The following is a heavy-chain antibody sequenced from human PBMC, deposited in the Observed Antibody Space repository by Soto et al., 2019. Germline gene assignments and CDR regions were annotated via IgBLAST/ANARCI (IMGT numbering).Heavy chain of an antibody. Sequence: SVKVSCKASGGTFSSYAISWVRQAPGQGLEWMGEIIPIFGTANYALKFQGRVTIIADESTSTAYMELSSLRSEDTAVYYCARGGVVVPAAPYGMDVWGQGTTVTVSS. CDR3: ARGGVVVPAAPYGMDV. CDR2: IIPIFGTA. CDR1: GGTFSSYA. V-gene: IGHV1-69*13. D-gene: IGHD2-2*01. J-gene: IGHJ6*02.